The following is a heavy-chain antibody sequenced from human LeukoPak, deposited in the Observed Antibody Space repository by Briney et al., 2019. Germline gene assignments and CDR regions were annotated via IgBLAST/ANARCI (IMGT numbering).Heavy chain of an antibody. CDR1: GFIFRNYY. J-gene: IGHJ4*02. V-gene: IGHV3-23*01. CDR2: INGTGSTT. CDR3: AKHEYCSGTSCSLDY. D-gene: IGHD2-15*01. Sequence: GSLRLSCEGSGFIFRNYYMSWVRQAPGKGLEWVAAINGTGSTTYYADAVKGRFTISRDNSKNTLYLQMNSLRAEDTAVYYCAKHEYCSGTSCSLDYWGQGTLVTVSS.